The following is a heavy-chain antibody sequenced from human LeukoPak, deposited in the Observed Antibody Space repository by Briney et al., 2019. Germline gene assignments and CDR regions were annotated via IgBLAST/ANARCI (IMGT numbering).Heavy chain of an antibody. CDR3: ARDRGTIFGVDYYYYMDV. CDR1: GFTFSSYA. J-gene: IGHJ6*03. Sequence: PGGSLRLSCAASGFTFSSYAMSWVRQAPGKGLEWISSISDSGSRTYYADSVRGRFTISRDNSKNTLYLQMNSLRAEDTAVYYCARDRGTIFGVDYYYYMDVWGKGTTVTVSS. V-gene: IGHV3-23*01. D-gene: IGHD3-3*01. CDR2: ISDSGSRT.